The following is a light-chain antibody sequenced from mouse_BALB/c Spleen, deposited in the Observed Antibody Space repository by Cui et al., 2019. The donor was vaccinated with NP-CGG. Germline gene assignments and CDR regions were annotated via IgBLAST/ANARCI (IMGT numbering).Light chain of an antibody. J-gene: IGLJ1*01. CDR3: ALWYSNHWV. CDR2: GTN. V-gene: IGLV1*01. Sequence: AVVTQESALTTSPGETVTLTCRSSTGAVTNSNYANWVQEKPDHLFTGLIGGTNNRVPGVPARFSGSLIGDKAALTITGAQTEDEAIYFCALWYSNHWVFGGGTKLTVL. CDR1: TGAVTNSNY.